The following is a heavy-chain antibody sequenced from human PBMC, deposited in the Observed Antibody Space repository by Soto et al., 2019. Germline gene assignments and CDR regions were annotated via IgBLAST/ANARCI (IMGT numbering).Heavy chain of an antibody. CDR1: GISLIRGWYS. CDR3: ASARWLVATPYYYGLGG. J-gene: IGHJ6*02. D-gene: IGHD5-12*01. V-gene: IGHV4-31*03. Sequence: SDTLSRTCPDAGISLIRGWYSLRWLRQHRENGLEWMWSIYYSGSTYYNPSLKSRRAISVDTFKNQFSLKLSSVTAAYTAAYYCASARWLVATPYYYGLGGWGQVDKVTFS. CDR2: IYYSGST.